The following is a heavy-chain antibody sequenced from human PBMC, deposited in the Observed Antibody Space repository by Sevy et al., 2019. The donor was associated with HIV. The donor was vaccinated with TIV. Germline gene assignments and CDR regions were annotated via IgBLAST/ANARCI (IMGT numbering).Heavy chain of an antibody. CDR2: IYYSGST. J-gene: IGHJ5*02. D-gene: IGHD6-6*01. Sequence: SETLSLTCTVSGGSISSGGYYWSWISQHPGKGLEWIGYIYYSGSTYYNPSLKSPVTISVDTSKNQFSLKLSSVTAAVTAVYYCARESMSMAAGPTFDPWGQGTLVTVSS. V-gene: IGHV4-31*01. CDR3: ARESMSMAAGPTFDP. CDR1: GGSISSGGYY.